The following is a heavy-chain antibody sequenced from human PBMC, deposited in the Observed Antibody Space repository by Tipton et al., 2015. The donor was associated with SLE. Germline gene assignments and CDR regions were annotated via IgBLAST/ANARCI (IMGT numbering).Heavy chain of an antibody. Sequence: TLSLTCTVSGISIISGTDFWTWIRQPPGKGLEWIGYIYYSGSTNYNPSLKSRATISVDTSKNQFSLKLSSVTAADTAVYYCARGFKELAYYYYYMDVWGKGTTVTVSS. D-gene: IGHD1-26*01. CDR2: IYYSGST. V-gene: IGHV4-61*01. J-gene: IGHJ6*03. CDR3: ARGFKELAYYYYYMDV. CDR1: GISIISGTDF.